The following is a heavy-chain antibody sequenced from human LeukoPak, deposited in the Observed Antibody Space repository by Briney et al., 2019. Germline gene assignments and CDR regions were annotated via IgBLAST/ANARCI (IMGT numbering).Heavy chain of an antibody. J-gene: IGHJ4*02. CDR1: GFTFSSHN. CDR3: ARATSDSSGYPVSDY. V-gene: IGHV3-48*03. D-gene: IGHD3-22*01. CDR2: ISSSYNTI. Sequence: PGGSLRLSCVASGFTFSSHNMNWVRQAPGKGLEWVSYISSSYNTIYYRDSVQGRFIISRDNAKNSLSLQMNSLGAEDSGIYYCARATSDSSGYPVSDYWGQGTLVTVSS.